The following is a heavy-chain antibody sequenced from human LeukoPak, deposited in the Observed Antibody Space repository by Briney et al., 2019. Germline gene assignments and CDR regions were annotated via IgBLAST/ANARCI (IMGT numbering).Heavy chain of an antibody. D-gene: IGHD6-13*01. CDR2: LWYDGSNK. CDR3: ARDRIAAAGSHDDFDY. CDR1: GFTLCRYG. V-gene: IGHV3-33*01. J-gene: IGHJ4*02. Sequence: GGPLTLSRAPSGFTLCRYGMHWPRHAPDKALEWLADLWYDGSNKYDADSVKGRFTISRDNSKNTLYLQMNSLRAEDTAVYYCARDRIAAAGSHDDFDYWGQGTLVTVSS.